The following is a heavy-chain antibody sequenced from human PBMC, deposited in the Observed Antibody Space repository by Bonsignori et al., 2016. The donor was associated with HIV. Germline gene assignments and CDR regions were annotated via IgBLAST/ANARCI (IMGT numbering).Heavy chain of an antibody. CDR3: ATLYDILTGYYRADAFDI. D-gene: IGHD3-9*01. V-gene: IGHV3-23*03. CDR2: IYSGGSST. J-gene: IGHJ3*02. Sequence: WIRQPPGKGLEWVSVIYSGGSSTYYADSVKGRFTISRDNSKNTLYLQMNSLRAEDTAVYYCATLYDILTGYYRADAFDIWGQGTMVTVSS.